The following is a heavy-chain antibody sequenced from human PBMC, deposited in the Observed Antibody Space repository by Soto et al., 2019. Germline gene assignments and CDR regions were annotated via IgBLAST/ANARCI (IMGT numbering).Heavy chain of an antibody. CDR3: AREVTAARPFLRYYYGMDV. D-gene: IGHD6-6*01. CDR1: GYTFTGYY. V-gene: IGHV1-2*02. CDR2: INPNSGGT. Sequence: ASVKVSCKASGYTFTGYYMHWVRQAPGQGLEWMGWINPNSGGTNYAQKFQGRVTMTRDTSISTAYMELSRLRSDDTAVYYCAREVTAARPFLRYYYGMDVWGQETTVTVSS. J-gene: IGHJ6*02.